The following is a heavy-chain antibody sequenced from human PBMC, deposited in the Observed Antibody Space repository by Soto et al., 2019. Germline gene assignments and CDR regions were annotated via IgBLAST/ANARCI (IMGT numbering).Heavy chain of an antibody. Sequence: EVQLVQSGAEVKKPGESLRISCKGSGYSFTSYWISWVRQMPGKGLEWMGRIDPSDSYTNYSPSFQGHVTISADKSISTAYLQWSSLKASDTAMYYCARLGEELYPKKRVDNGRSDDYWGQGTLVTVSS. CDR2: IDPSDSYT. J-gene: IGHJ4*02. CDR3: ARLGEELYPKKRVDNGRSDDY. CDR1: GYSFTSYW. V-gene: IGHV5-10-1*03. D-gene: IGHD1-26*01.